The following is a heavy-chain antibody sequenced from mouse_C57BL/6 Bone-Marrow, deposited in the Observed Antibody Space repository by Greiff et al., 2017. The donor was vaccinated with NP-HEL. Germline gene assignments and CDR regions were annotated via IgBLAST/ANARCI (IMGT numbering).Heavy chain of an antibody. CDR1: GYTFTSYW. CDR2: IYPGSGST. V-gene: IGHV1-55*01. J-gene: IGHJ3*01. D-gene: IGHD2-4*01. CDR3: AREGSWKLRTWFAY. Sequence: QVQLQQPGAELVKPGASVKMSCKASGYTFTSYWITWVKQRPGQGLEWIGDIYPGSGSTNYNEKFKSKATLTVDTSSSTAYMQLSSLTSEDSAVYYCAREGSWKLRTWFAYWGQGTLVTVSA.